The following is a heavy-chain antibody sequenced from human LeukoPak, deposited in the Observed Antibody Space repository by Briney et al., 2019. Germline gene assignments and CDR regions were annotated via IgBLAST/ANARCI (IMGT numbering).Heavy chain of an antibody. V-gene: IGHV1-18*01. CDR1: GYTFGSSS. D-gene: IGHD1-26*01. Sequence: ASVKVSCKASGYTFGSSSISWVRQAPEQGLEWMAWISVYNGNTNYAQKFRGRVTMTTDTSTSTAFMELGNLRSDDTAVYYCARLKDWEPPFSFDPWGQGTLVTVSS. CDR3: ARLKDWEPPFSFDP. CDR2: ISVYNGNT. J-gene: IGHJ5*02.